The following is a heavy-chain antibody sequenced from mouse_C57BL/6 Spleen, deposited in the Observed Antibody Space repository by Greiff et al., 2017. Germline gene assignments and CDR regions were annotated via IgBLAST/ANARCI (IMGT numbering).Heavy chain of an antibody. CDR3: ARLGGSSYEYFDV. CDR1: GYTFTSYW. J-gene: IGHJ1*03. CDR2: IDPSDSYT. D-gene: IGHD1-1*01. Sequence: QVQLQQPGAELVMPGASVKLSCKASGYTFTSYWMHWVKQRPGQGLEWIGEIDPSDSYTNYNQKFKGKSTLTVDKSSSTAYMQLSSLTSEDSAVYYCARLGGSSYEYFDVWGTGTTATVSS. V-gene: IGHV1-69*01.